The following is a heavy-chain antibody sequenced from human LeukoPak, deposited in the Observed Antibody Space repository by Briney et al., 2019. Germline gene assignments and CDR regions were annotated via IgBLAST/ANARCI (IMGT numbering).Heavy chain of an antibody. CDR3: ARPVCSGGSCLGTFDY. Sequence: ASVKVSCKASGYTFTSYGISWVRQAPGQGLEWMGWISAYNGNTNYAQKLQGRVTMTTDTSTSTAYMELRSLRSDDTAVYYCARPVCSGGSCLGTFDYWGQGTLVTVSS. CDR1: GYTFTSYG. J-gene: IGHJ4*02. D-gene: IGHD2-15*01. CDR2: ISAYNGNT. V-gene: IGHV1-18*01.